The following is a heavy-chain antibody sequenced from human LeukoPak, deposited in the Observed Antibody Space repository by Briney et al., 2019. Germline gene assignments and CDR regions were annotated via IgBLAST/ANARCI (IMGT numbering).Heavy chain of an antibody. CDR2: INGSGGST. J-gene: IGHJ6*03. D-gene: IGHD6-13*01. V-gene: IGHV3-23*01. CDR3: AKSAAAGGPYYYYYYYMDV. Sequence: GGSLRLSCAASGFTFSSYAMSWVRQAPGKGLEWVSAINGSGGSTYYADSVKGRFTISRDNSKNTLYLQMNSLRAEDTAVYYCAKSAAAGGPYYYYYYYMDVWGKGTTVTVSS. CDR1: GFTFSSYA.